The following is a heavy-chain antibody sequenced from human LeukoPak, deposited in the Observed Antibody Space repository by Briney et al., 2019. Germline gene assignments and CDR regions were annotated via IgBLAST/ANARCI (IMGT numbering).Heavy chain of an antibody. CDR1: GYRITNYW. V-gene: IGHV5-51*01. CDR3: VRLSSGSYPDY. D-gene: IGHD1-26*01. J-gene: IGHJ4*02. Sequence: GESLKISCQGSGYRITNYWIGWVRQMPGKSLEGMGIMYPDDSDTTYSPSFQGQVTISADKSISTAYLQWSSLKASDTAMYYCVRLSSGSYPDYWGQGTLVTVSS. CDR2: MYPDDSDT.